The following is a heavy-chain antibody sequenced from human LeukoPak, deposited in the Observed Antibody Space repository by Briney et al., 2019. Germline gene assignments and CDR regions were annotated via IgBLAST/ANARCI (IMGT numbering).Heavy chain of an antibody. CDR1: GFTLSSYG. CDR2: IWYDGSNK. CDR3: ARYITMVRGVPGY. V-gene: IGHV3-33*01. D-gene: IGHD3-10*01. Sequence: PGRSLRLSCAASGFTLSSYGMHWVRQAPGKGLEWVAVIWYDGSNKYYADSVKGRFTISRDDSKNTLYLQMNSLRAEDTAVYYCARYITMVRGVPGYWGQGTLVTVSS. J-gene: IGHJ4*02.